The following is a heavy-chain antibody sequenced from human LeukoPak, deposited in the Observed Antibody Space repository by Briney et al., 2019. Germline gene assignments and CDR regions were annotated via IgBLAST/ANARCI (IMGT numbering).Heavy chain of an antibody. Sequence: SETLPLTCTVSGYSISSGYYWSWIRQPAGKGLEWIGRIYTSGSTNYNPSLKSRVTMSVDTSKKQFSLKLSSVTAADTAVYYCASLNWSGYLDYWGQGTLVTVSS. CDR3: ASLNWSGYLDY. CDR2: IYTSGST. V-gene: IGHV4-4*07. D-gene: IGHD3-3*01. CDR1: GYSISSGYY. J-gene: IGHJ4*02.